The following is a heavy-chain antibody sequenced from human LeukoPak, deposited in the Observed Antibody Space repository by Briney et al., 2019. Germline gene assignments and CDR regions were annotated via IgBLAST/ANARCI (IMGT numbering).Heavy chain of an antibody. CDR1: GGSFSGYY. CDR2: INHSGST. D-gene: IGHD2-15*01. CDR3: ARGPRGGGSPSNPSKRLDY. J-gene: IGHJ4*02. V-gene: IGHV4-34*01. Sequence: PSETLSLTCAVYGGSFSGYYWSWIRQPPGKGLEGIGEINHSGSTNYNPSLKSRVTISVDTSKNQFSLKLSSVTAADTAVYYCARGPRGGGSPSNPSKRLDYWGQGTLVTVSS.